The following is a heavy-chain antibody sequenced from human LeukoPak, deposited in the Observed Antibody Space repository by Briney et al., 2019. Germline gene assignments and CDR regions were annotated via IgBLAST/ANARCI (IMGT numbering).Heavy chain of an antibody. CDR3: ARPHCSGGSCYSEVDGANFDY. J-gene: IGHJ4*02. D-gene: IGHD2-15*01. CDR1: GFTFSSYG. Sequence: PGGSLRLSCAASGFTFSSYGMHWVRQAPGKGLEWVAVISYDGSNKYYADSVKGRFTISRDNSKNTLYLQMNSLRAEDTAVYYCARPHCSGGSCYSEVDGANFDYWGQGTLVTVSS. V-gene: IGHV3-30*03. CDR2: ISYDGSNK.